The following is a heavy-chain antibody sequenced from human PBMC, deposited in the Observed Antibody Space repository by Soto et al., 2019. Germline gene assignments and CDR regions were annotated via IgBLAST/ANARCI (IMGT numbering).Heavy chain of an antibody. CDR2: INPSGGST. D-gene: IGHD3-3*01. CDR1: GYTFTSYY. CDR3: ARSWYDFWSGYYCAKVPLRPYYFDY. V-gene: IGHV1-46*01. J-gene: IGHJ4*02. Sequence: ASVKVSCKASGYTFTSYYMHWVRQAPGQGLEWMGIINPSGGSTSYAQKFQGRVTMTRDTSTSTVYMELSSLRSEDTAVYYCARSWYDFWSGYYCAKVPLRPYYFDYWGQGALVTVSS.